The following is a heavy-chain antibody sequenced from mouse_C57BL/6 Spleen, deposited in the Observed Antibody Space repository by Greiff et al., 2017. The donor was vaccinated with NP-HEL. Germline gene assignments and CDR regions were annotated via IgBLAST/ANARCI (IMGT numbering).Heavy chain of an antibody. D-gene: IGHD1-1*01. J-gene: IGHJ4*01. V-gene: IGHV2-9-1*01. CDR1: GFSLTSYA. CDR3: ARSYGSSYDYAMDY. Sequence: VQLKESGPGLVAPSQSLSITCTVSGFSLTSYAISWVRQPPGKGLEWLGVIWTGGGTNYNSALKSRLSISKDNSKSQVFLKMNSLQTDDTARYYCARSYGSSYDYAMDYWGQGTSVTVSS. CDR2: IWTGGGT.